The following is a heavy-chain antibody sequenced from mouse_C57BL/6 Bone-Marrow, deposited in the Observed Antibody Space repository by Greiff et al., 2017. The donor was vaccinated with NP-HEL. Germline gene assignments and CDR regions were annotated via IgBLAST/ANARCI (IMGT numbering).Heavy chain of an antibody. V-gene: IGHV5-9-1*02. CDR2: ISSGGDYI. CDR3: TREGIYYYGSSWYFDV. J-gene: IGHJ2*01. CDR1: GFTFSSYA. Sequence: EVKLVESGEGLVKPGGSLKLSCAASGFTFSSYAMSWVRQTPEKRLEWVAYISSGGDYIYYADTVKGRFTISRDNARNTLYLQMSILKSEDTAMYYCTREGIYYYGSSWYFDVWGQGTTLTVSS. D-gene: IGHD1-1*01.